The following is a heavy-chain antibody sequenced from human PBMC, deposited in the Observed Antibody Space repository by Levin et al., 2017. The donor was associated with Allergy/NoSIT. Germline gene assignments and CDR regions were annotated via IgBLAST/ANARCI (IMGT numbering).Heavy chain of an antibody. CDR2: FDPEDGET. V-gene: IGHV1-24*01. J-gene: IGHJ5*02. D-gene: IGHD6-13*01. CDR3: ATAGAYSSSWYWTRFDP. CDR1: GYTLTELS. Sequence: GESLKISCKVSGYTLTELSMHWVRQAPGKGLEWMGGFDPEDGETIYAQKFQGRVTMTEDTSTDTAYMELSSLRSEDTAVYYCATAGAYSSSWYWTRFDPWGQGTLVTVSS.